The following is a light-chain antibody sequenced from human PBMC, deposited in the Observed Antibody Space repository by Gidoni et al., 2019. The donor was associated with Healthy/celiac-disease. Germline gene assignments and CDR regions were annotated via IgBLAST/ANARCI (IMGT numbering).Light chain of an antibody. CDR1: QTVLYSSNNNNY. V-gene: IGKV4-1*01. CDR2: WAS. CDR3: QQYYSSPLT. J-gene: IGKJ3*01. Sequence: DIVMTQSPDSLAVSLGERATINCKSSQTVLYSSNNNNYLAWYQQKPGQPPKLLIYWASTRESGVPDRFSGSGSGTDFTLTISSLQAEDVAVYYCQQYYSSPLTFGPXTKVDIK.